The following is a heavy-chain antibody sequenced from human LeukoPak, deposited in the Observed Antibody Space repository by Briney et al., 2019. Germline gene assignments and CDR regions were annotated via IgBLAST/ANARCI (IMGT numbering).Heavy chain of an antibody. V-gene: IGHV4-59*01. CDR3: ARDLVGSIDY. Sequence: SETLSLTCTVSGGSISSYCWSWIRQPPGKGLEWIGYIYSSGSTKYNPSLKSRVTISVDTSKNQFSLKLSSVTAADTAVYYCARDLVGSIDYWGQGTLVTVSS. J-gene: IGHJ4*02. D-gene: IGHD2-15*01. CDR2: IYSSGST. CDR1: GGSISSYC.